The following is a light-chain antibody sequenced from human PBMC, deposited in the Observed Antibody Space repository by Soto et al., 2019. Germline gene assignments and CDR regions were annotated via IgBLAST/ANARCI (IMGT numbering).Light chain of an antibody. CDR2: EVS. Sequence: QSVLTQPASVSGSPGQSITISCTGTSSDVGGYNYVSWYQQHPGKAPKLMIYEVSNRPSGVSDRFSGSKSGNTASLTISGLQAEDEDDYYCSSYTSSSTLGVFGTGTKLTAL. CDR1: SSDVGGYNY. CDR3: SSYTSSSTLGV. J-gene: IGLJ1*01. V-gene: IGLV2-14*01.